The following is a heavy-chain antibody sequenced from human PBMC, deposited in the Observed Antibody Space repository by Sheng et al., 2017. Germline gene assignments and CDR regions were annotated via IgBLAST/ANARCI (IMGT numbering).Heavy chain of an antibody. J-gene: IGHJ4*02. V-gene: IGHV4-38-2*01. CDR1: GYSISSGYY. CDR2: IYHSGST. Sequence: QVQLQESGPGLVKPSETLSLTCAVSGYSISSGYYWGWIRQPPGKGLEWIGSIYHSGSTYYNPSLKSRVTISVDTSKNQFSLKLSSVTAADTAVYYCARVIFTRGAYFDWLFHGHFDYWGQGTLVTVSS. D-gene: IGHD3-9*01. CDR3: ARVIFTRGAYFDWLFHGHFDY.